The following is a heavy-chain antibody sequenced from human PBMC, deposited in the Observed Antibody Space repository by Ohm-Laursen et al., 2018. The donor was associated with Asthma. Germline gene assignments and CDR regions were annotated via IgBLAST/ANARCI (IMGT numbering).Heavy chain of an antibody. V-gene: IGHV3-30*03. CDR2: ISYDGSNK. J-gene: IGHJ5*02. Sequence: SLRLSCTASGFTFSSYGMHWVRQAPGKGLEWVAVISYDGSNKYYADSVKGRFTISRDNSKNTLYLQMNSLRAEDTAVYYCARVGYDILAGYYNRWFDPWGQGTLVTVSS. CDR1: GFTFSSYG. D-gene: IGHD3-9*01. CDR3: ARVGYDILAGYYNRWFDP.